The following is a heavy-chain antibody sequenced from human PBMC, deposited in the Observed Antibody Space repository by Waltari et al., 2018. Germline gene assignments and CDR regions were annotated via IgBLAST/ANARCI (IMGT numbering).Heavy chain of an antibody. D-gene: IGHD5-18*01. CDR3: ATLKRGYSYGWTLDY. V-gene: IGHV1-24*01. CDR1: GYTLPGLS. J-gene: IGHJ4*02. Sequence: QVQLVQSGAEVKKPVASVKVSCKVSGYTLPGLSMHWVRQAPGKGLEWMGGFDPEDGETINAQKFQGRVTMTEDTSTDTAYMELSSLRSEDTAVYYCATLKRGYSYGWTLDYWGQGTLVIVSS. CDR2: FDPEDGET.